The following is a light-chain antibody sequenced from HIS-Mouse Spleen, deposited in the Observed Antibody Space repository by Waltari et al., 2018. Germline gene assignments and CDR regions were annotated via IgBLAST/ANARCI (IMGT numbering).Light chain of an antibody. Sequence: QSALTQPAPVSGSPGQSITISCPGTSIDVGRDKLSSWYHQHPGKAPKLMIYEDSTRPSGVSNRFSGSKSGNTASLTISGLQAEDEADYYCCSYAGSSTWVFGGGTKLTVL. V-gene: IGLV2-23*01. J-gene: IGLJ3*02. CDR1: SIDVGRDKL. CDR2: EDS. CDR3: CSYAGSSTWV.